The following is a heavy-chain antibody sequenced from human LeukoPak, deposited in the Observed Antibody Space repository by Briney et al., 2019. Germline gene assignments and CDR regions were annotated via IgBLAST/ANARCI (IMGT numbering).Heavy chain of an antibody. J-gene: IGHJ4*02. D-gene: IGHD6-19*01. V-gene: IGHV5-51*01. Sequence: GESLKISCKGSGYSFTSYWSGWVRQMPGKGLEWMGIIYPGDSDTRYSPPFQGQVTISADKSISTAYLQWSSLKASDTAMYYCARRSRGSGWTFDYWGQGTLVTVSS. CDR1: GYSFTSYW. CDR2: IYPGDSDT. CDR3: ARRSRGSGWTFDY.